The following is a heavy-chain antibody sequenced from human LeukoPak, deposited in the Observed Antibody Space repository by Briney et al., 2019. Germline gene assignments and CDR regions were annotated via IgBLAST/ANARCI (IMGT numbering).Heavy chain of an antibody. CDR3: AREFSGVVVVTALRYFQH. J-gene: IGHJ1*01. CDR1: GYTFTDYY. Sequence: SVKVSCKASGYTFTDYYMHWVRQAPGQGLEWMGRIIPILGIANYAQKFQGRVTITADKSTSTAYMELSSLRSEDTAVYYCAREFSGVVVVTALRYFQHWGQGTLVTVSS. CDR2: IIPILGIA. V-gene: IGHV1-69*04. D-gene: IGHD2-21*02.